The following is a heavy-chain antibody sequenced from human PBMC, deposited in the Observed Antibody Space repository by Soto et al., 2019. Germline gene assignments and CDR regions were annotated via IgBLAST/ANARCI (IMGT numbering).Heavy chain of an antibody. V-gene: IGHV4-59*01. CDR1: GDTSTSYY. CDR3: ARDFYDSVGYNCLDS. Sequence: SSETLSLTCTVSGDTSTSYYWGWIRQAPGKGLEWIGHIHNSGTSTHNPSLNGRVTISIDMSKKQFSLKLTSLTSADTAVYYCARDFYDSVGYNCLDSWSQGTMVTFYS. D-gene: IGHD3-22*01. CDR2: IHNSGTS. J-gene: IGHJ4*02.